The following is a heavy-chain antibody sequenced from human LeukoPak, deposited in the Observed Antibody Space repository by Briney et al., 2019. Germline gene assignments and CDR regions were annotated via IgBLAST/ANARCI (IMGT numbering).Heavy chain of an antibody. J-gene: IGHJ4*02. CDR1: GFTFSSYA. CDR3: AKSPGYDYNSGFYFDY. CDR2: ISGSGGST. V-gene: IGHV3-23*01. D-gene: IGHD5-12*01. Sequence: RGSLRLSCAASGFTFSSYAMSWVRQAPGKGLEWVSAISGSGGSTYYADSVKGRFTISRDNSKNTLYLQMNSLRAEDTAVYYCAKSPGYDYNSGFYFDYWGQGTLVTVSS.